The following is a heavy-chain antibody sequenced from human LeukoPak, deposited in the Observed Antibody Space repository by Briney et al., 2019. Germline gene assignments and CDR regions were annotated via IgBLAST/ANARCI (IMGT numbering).Heavy chain of an antibody. J-gene: IGHJ4*02. CDR1: GFIFSSYG. V-gene: IGHV3-30*18. CDR3: AKGGEICSGGSCSPGY. D-gene: IGHD2-15*01. Sequence: SGRSLRLSCAASGFIFSSYGMHWVRQAPGKGLEWVAVLSSDGSNKYYTDSVKGRFTISRDNSKDTLYLQMNSLRVEDTALYYCAKGGEICSGGSCSPGYWGQGTLVTVSS. CDR2: LSSDGSNK.